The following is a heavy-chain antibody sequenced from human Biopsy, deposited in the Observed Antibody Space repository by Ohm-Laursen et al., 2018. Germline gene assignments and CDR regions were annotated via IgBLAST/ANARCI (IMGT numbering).Heavy chain of an antibody. J-gene: IGHJ5*02. Sequence: GTLSLTCTVSGGSLSSYSWSWIRQPAGKGLEWIGQIYTSGITNYNPSLKSRVTMSVDTSKNKFSLRVSSVTAVDTAVYYCARDRDRRGWFDPWGQGTLVTVSS. V-gene: IGHV4-4*07. D-gene: IGHD1-14*01. CDR2: IYTSGIT. CDR1: GGSLSSYS. CDR3: ARDRDRRGWFDP.